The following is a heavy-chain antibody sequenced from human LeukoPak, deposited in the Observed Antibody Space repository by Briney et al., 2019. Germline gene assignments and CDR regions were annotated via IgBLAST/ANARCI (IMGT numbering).Heavy chain of an antibody. CDR1: GFTFSSYA. CDR2: ISGSGGST. V-gene: IGHV3-23*01. CDR3: AKGPSNDYSLYYMDV. Sequence: PGGSLRLSCAASGFTFSSYAMSWVRQAPGKGLEWVSAISGSGGSTYYADSVKGRFTISRDNSKNTLYLQMNSLRAEDTAVYYCAKGPSNDYSLYYMDVWGKGTTVTVSS. D-gene: IGHD4-11*01. J-gene: IGHJ6*03.